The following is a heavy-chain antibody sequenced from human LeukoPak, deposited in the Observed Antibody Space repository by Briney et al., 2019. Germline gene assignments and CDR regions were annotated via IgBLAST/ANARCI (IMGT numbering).Heavy chain of an antibody. Sequence: GGSLRLSCAASGFTFSSYAMHWVRQAPGKGLEWVAVISYDGSNKYYADSVKGRFTISRDNSKNTLYLQMNSLRAEDTAVCYCARYDTTGTTANDYWGQGTLVTVSS. CDR3: ARYDTTGTTANDY. D-gene: IGHD1-1*01. V-gene: IGHV3-30*04. CDR2: ISYDGSNK. J-gene: IGHJ4*02. CDR1: GFTFSSYA.